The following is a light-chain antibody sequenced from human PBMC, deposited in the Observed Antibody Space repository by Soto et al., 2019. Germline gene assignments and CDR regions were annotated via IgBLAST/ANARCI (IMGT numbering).Light chain of an antibody. J-gene: IGKJ1*01. CDR3: QQYNDWPLT. CDR2: GAS. CDR1: QSLSTY. Sequence: EIVMTQSPATLSVSPGEGATLSCRASQSLSTYLAWYQKKPGQAPRLLIYGASTRATDIPARFSGSGSGTEFTLTITSLQSEDFAVYFCQQYNDWPLTFGQGTKVEI. V-gene: IGKV3-15*01.